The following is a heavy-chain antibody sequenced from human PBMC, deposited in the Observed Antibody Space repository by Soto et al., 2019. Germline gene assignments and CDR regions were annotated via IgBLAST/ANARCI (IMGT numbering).Heavy chain of an antibody. D-gene: IGHD2-15*01. V-gene: IGHV5-51*01. Sequence: PGESLKISCKGSGYSFTSYWIGWVRQMPGKGLEWMGIIYPGDSDTRYSPSFQGQVTISADKSISTAYLQWSSLKASDTAMYYCARGVVAATPPYYYGMDVWGQGTTVTVSS. J-gene: IGHJ6*02. CDR1: GYSFTSYW. CDR3: ARGVVAATPPYYYGMDV. CDR2: IYPGDSDT.